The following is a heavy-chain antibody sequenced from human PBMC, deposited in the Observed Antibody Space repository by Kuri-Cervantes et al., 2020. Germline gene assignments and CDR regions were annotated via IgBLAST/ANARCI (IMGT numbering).Heavy chain of an antibody. V-gene: IGHV3-7*03. CDR2: IKQDGSEK. J-gene: IGHJ4*02. CDR3: ARETVPNLGYFDY. Sequence: LSLTCAVYGGSFSGYYWSWIRQPPGKGLEWVANIKQDGSEKYYVDSVKGRFTISRDNAKNSLYLQMNSLRAEDTAVYYCARETVPNLGYFDYWGQGTLVTVSS. CDR1: GGSFSGYY. D-gene: IGHD4-17*01.